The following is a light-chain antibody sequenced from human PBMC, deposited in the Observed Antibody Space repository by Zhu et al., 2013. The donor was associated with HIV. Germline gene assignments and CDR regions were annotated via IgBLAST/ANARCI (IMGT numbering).Light chain of an antibody. CDR3: SSYTSSSTYV. J-gene: IGLJ1*01. Sequence: QSALTQPASVSGSPGQSITISCTVTSSDGNTYDYVSWYQHHPGKAPKLIIYQVNYRPSGVSNRFSGSKSGNTASLTISGLQAEDEADYYCSSYTSSSTYVFGTGTKVTVL. CDR1: SSDGNTYDY. V-gene: IGLV2-14*01. CDR2: QVN.